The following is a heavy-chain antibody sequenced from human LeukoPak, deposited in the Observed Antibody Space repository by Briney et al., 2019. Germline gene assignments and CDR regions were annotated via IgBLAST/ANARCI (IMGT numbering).Heavy chain of an antibody. CDR1: GFSFSSYW. D-gene: IGHD3-10*01. V-gene: IGHV3-74*01. CDR2: LNGAGTTT. Sequence: PGGSLRLSCAASGFSFSSYWMHWVRQAPGKGLVWVSRLNGAGTTTNYADSVKGRFTISRDNAKNTLYLQMSSLRAEDTAVYYCARDPGVRGVYYNYFDHLGQGTLVTVSS. CDR3: ARDPGVRGVYYNYFDH. J-gene: IGHJ5*02.